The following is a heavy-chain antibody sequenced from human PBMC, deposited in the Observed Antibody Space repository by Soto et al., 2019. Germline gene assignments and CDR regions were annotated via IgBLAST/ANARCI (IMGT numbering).Heavy chain of an antibody. J-gene: IGHJ6*02. CDR2: IYYNGNT. CDR3: ARRMFSCYLYGMDV. V-gene: IGHV4-39*01. Sequence: SGTLSLTRNVSGGSTCSSSYYWGWIRPPPGNVQECIGTIYYNGNTYYNPSPKSRVTISVDTSKHQFSLKLSSVTAADTAVYYCARRMFSCYLYGMDVWGQGTTVTVSS. CDR1: GGSTCSSSYY. D-gene: IGHD3-10*02.